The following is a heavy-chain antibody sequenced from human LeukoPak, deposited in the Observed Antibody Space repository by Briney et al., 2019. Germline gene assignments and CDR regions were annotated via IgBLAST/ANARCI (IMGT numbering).Heavy chain of an antibody. V-gene: IGHV3-48*03. CDR3: ARAGRWVQTGPDY. CDR2: ISDSGDTI. J-gene: IGHJ4*02. D-gene: IGHD5-24*01. Sequence: GGSLRLACAASGFPFRGYEMNWVRQAPGKGLEWISYISDSGDTIYYADSVKGRFTISRDNAKNSVYLQMTSLRAEDTAVYYCARAGRWVQTGPDYWGQGTLVSVSS. CDR1: GFPFRGYE.